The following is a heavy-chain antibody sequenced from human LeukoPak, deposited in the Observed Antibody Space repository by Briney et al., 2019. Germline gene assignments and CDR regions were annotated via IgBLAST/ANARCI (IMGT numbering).Heavy chain of an antibody. Sequence: SVKVSCKASGGTFSSYAISWVRQAPRQGLEWMGGIIPIFGTANYAQKFQGRVTITTDESTSTAYMELSSLRSEDTAVYYCATKGFYDFWSGYYKYFQHWGQGTLVTVSS. CDR1: GGTFSSYA. V-gene: IGHV1-69*05. D-gene: IGHD3-3*01. J-gene: IGHJ1*01. CDR2: IIPIFGTA. CDR3: ATKGFYDFWSGYYKYFQH.